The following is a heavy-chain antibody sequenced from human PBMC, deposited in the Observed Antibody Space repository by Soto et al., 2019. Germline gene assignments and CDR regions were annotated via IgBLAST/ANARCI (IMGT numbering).Heavy chain of an antibody. CDR3: ARTRPRYYYMDV. J-gene: IGHJ6*03. V-gene: IGHV3-66*01. CDR1: GFTVSSNY. CDR2: IYSGGST. Sequence: EVQLVESGGGLVQPGGSLGLSCAASGFTVSSNYMSWVRQAPGKGLEWVSVIYSGGSTYYADSVKGRFTISRDNSKNTLYLQMNSLRAEDTAVYYCARTRPRYYYMDVWGKGTTVTVSS.